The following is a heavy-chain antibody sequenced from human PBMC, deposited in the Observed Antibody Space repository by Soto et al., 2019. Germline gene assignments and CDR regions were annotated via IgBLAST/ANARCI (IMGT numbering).Heavy chain of an antibody. D-gene: IGHD3-3*01. J-gene: IGHJ4*02. Sequence: GGSLRLSCGTAGFTFDDYAMHWVRQAPGKGLEWVSGISWNSNDIQYANSVKGRFTISRDNSKNSLYLQMKSLRPEDTAIYYCARDGSFQLLFYSLTYWGQGTPVTVSS. V-gene: IGHV3-9*01. CDR1: GFTFDDYA. CDR3: ARDGSFQLLFYSLTY. CDR2: ISWNSNDI.